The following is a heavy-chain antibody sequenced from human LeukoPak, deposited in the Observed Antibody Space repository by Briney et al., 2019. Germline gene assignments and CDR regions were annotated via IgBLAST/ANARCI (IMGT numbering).Heavy chain of an antibody. V-gene: IGHV3-30*03. CDR1: GFTFSDYG. CDR2: ISYDGRKM. J-gene: IGHJ4*02. CDR3: TRDYYDSSGYYYLPDY. Sequence: TGRSLRLSYAASGFTFSDYGIHWVRQAPGKGLEWVAVISYDGRKMKYADSVKGRFTISRDNSKDTLSLHMNTLRTEDTAVYYCTRDYYDSSGYYYLPDYWGQGTLVTVSS. D-gene: IGHD3-22*01.